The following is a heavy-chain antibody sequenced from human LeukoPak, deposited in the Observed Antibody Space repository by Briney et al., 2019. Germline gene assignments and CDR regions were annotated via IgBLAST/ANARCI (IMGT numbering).Heavy chain of an antibody. CDR3: ARVAANYYGSGSYGWFDP. CDR1: GYTFTSYY. D-gene: IGHD3-10*01. V-gene: IGHV1-46*01. J-gene: IGHJ5*02. Sequence: ALVKVSCKASGYTFTSYYMHWVRQAPGQGLEWMGIINPSGGSTSYAQKFQGRVTMTRDTSTSTVYMELSSLRSEDTAVYYCARVAANYYGSGSYGWFDPWGQGTLVTVSS. CDR2: INPSGGST.